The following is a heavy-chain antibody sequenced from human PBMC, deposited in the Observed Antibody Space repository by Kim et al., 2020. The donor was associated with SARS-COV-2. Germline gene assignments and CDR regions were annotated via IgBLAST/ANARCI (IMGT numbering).Heavy chain of an antibody. D-gene: IGHD1-26*01. CDR1: GFTFSSYA. Sequence: GGSLRLSCAASGFTFSSYAMHWVRQAPGKGLEWVAVISYDGSNKYYADSVKGRFTISRDNSKNTLYLQMNSLRAEDTAVYYCARGGRVPGTLGFDYWGQGTLVTVSS. J-gene: IGHJ4*02. CDR2: ISYDGSNK. CDR3: ARGGRVPGTLGFDY. V-gene: IGHV3-30*04.